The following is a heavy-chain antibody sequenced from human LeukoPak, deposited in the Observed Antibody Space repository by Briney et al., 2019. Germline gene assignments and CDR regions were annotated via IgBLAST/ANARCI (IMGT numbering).Heavy chain of an antibody. Sequence: ASVKVSCKASGHTFTGYYLHWVRQAPGQGLEWMGWINPNSGGTNYPQKFQGRVTMTRDTSISTAYMELTGLRSDDTAVYYCAKDAYSGFSGSFYSDYWGQGTLVTVSS. CDR1: GHTFTGYY. CDR3: AKDAYSGFSGSFYSDY. J-gene: IGHJ4*02. V-gene: IGHV1-2*02. CDR2: INPNSGGT. D-gene: IGHD6-13*01.